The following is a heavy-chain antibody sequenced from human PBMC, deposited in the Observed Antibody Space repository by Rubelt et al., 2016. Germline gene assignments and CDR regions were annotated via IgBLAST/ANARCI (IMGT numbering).Heavy chain of an antibody. Sequence: GSGGALVQPGGSLRLSCVASGDTFSKYWMAWVRQAPGKGPEWVANINEDGSEKYYVDSVKGRFTISRDNAKNSLYLQLDSLRVDDTAVYYCARNYHDSFDIWGQGTTVTVSS. J-gene: IGHJ3*02. V-gene: IGHV3-7*02. D-gene: IGHD1-7*01. CDR2: INEDGSEK. CDR1: GDTFSKYW. CDR3: ARNYHDSFDI.